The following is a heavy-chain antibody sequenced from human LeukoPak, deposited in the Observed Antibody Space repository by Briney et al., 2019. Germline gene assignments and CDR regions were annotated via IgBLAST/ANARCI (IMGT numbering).Heavy chain of an antibody. J-gene: IGHJ4*02. V-gene: IGHV4-39*01. Sequence: PSETLSLTCTVSGGSISSTTYFWGWIRQPPGKGLEWIGSIYYSGSPYYNPSLKSRVTISVDTSKNQLSLRLSSVTAADTAVYYCARHNLLYDILTGHIYTYFDYWGQGTLVTVSS. CDR2: IYYSGSP. CDR1: GGSISSTTYF. D-gene: IGHD3-9*01. CDR3: ARHNLLYDILTGHIYTYFDY.